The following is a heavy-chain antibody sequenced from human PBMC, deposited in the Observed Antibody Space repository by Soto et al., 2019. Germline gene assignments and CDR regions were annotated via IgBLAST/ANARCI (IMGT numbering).Heavy chain of an antibody. D-gene: IGHD3-22*01. Sequence: PSETLSLTCTVSGGSISSGGYYWSWIRQHPGKGLEWIGYIYYSGSTYYNPSLKSRVTISVDTSKNQFSLKLSSVTAADTAVYYCARANYDSSGYYSTSPYYFDYWGQGTLVTVSS. CDR1: GGSISSGGYY. CDR3: ARANYDSSGYYSTSPYYFDY. V-gene: IGHV4-31*02. CDR2: IYYSGST. J-gene: IGHJ4*02.